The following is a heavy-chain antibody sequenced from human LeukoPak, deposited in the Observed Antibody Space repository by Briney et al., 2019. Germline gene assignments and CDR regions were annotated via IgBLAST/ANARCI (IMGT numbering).Heavy chain of an antibody. Sequence: GGSLRLSCAASGFNFIDYSMNWVRQAPGKGLEWISYIGISSGNTKYADCVKGRFTISKDKARNSLYLQMNSLRVEYTAMYYCARDHRYAFDNWGHGTLVTVSS. D-gene: IGHD5-12*01. CDR1: GFNFIDYS. CDR3: ARDHRYAFDN. V-gene: IGHV3-48*01. J-gene: IGHJ4*01. CDR2: IGISSGNT.